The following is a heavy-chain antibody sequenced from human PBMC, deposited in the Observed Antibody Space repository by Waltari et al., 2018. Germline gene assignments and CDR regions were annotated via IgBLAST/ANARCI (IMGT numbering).Heavy chain of an antibody. CDR3: TRARGVAGPTGY. CDR1: GASISSSTYY. J-gene: IGHJ4*02. D-gene: IGHD6-19*01. V-gene: IGHV4-39*07. Sequence: QLQLQESGPGLVKPSETLSLTCTVSGASISSSTYYWGWIRQPPGKGLEWIGSLYSSGSTYSNPSLKSRVTISADMSKNQFSLKLKSVSAADTAVYYCTRARGVAGPTGYWGQGILVTVSS. CDR2: LYSSGST.